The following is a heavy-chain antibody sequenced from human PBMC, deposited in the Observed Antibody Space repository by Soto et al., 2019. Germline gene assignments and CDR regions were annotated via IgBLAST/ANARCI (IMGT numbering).Heavy chain of an antibody. V-gene: IGHV3-21*01. Sequence: PGGSLRLSCAASGFTFSLYSMIWVRQAPGKGLEWVASITSSSSYIYYEDSLKGRFTISRDNAKNSLFLQLDSLRAEDTAVYFCVRARSTDSRPDYWGQGTLVIVSS. CDR3: VRARSTDSRPDY. D-gene: IGHD3-22*01. CDR1: GFTFSLYS. J-gene: IGHJ4*02. CDR2: ITSSSSYI.